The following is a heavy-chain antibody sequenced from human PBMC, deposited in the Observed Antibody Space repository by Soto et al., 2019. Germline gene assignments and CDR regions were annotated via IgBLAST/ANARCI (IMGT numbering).Heavy chain of an antibody. CDR1: GFTFSSYA. J-gene: IGHJ6*02. Sequence: GGSLRLSCAASGFTFSSYAMSWVRQARGKGLEWVSAISGSGGSTYYADSVKGRFTISRDNSKNALYLQMNSLRAEDTAVYYCAKDAGSTIFGVVNYYYYGMDVWGQGTKVTVSS. V-gene: IGHV3-23*01. CDR2: ISGSGGST. D-gene: IGHD3-3*01. CDR3: AKDAGSTIFGVVNYYYYGMDV.